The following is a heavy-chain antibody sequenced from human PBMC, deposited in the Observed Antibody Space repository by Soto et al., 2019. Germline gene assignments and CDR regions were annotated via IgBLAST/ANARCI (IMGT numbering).Heavy chain of an antibody. CDR1: GFTASSNY. D-gene: IGHD6-13*01. CDR3: AREARYSSSWEGNY. V-gene: IGHV3-53*02. Sequence: EVQLVETGGGLIQPGGSLRIACAASGFTASSNYRSWVRQSPGKGLEWVAVIYSGGSTYYADSVKGRFTISRDNSKNTLYLQMNSLRAEDTAVYYCAREARYSSSWEGNYWGQGTLVTVSS. J-gene: IGHJ4*02. CDR2: IYSGGST.